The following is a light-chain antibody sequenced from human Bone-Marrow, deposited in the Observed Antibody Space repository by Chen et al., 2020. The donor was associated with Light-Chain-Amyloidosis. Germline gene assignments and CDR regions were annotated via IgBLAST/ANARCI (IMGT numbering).Light chain of an antibody. J-gene: IGLJ3*02. V-gene: IGLV3-21*02. Sequence: SSVLTQSPSGSVGPGQSARIPCGGNNIGTISVHWYQQTPGQAPLLVVYDDNDRPSGIPERLSGSNSGNTATLTISRVEAGDEADYYCQVWDSSSDRPVFGGGTKLTVL. CDR2: DDN. CDR3: QVWDSSSDRPV. CDR1: NIGTIS.